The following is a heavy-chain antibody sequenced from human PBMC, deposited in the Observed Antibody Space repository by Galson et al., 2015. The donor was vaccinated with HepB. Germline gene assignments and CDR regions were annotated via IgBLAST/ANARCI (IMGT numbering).Heavy chain of an antibody. CDR1: GGTLSSYV. CDR2: IIPIFGTA. CDR3: ASGYCSSTSCYHLFDY. J-gene: IGHJ4*02. Sequence: SVKVSCKASGGTLSSYVISWVRQAPGQGLEWMGGIIPIFGTANYAQKFQGRVRITADESTSAAYMELSSLRSEDSAVFYCASGYCSSTSCYHLFDYWGQGTLVTVSS. V-gene: IGHV1-69*13. D-gene: IGHD2-2*03.